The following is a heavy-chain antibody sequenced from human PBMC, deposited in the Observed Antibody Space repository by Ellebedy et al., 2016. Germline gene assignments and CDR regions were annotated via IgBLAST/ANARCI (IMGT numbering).Heavy chain of an antibody. D-gene: IGHD5-12*01. CDR3: AAEEYSGYERVDY. CDR2: IVVGSGNT. CDR1: GFTFNSSA. Sequence: ASVKVSCKASGFTFNSSAVQWVRQARGQRLEWIGWIVVGSGNTNYAQKFQERVTITRDMSTSTAYMGLSSLRSEDTAVYYCAAEEYSGYERVDYWGQGTLVTVSS. V-gene: IGHV1-58*01. J-gene: IGHJ4*02.